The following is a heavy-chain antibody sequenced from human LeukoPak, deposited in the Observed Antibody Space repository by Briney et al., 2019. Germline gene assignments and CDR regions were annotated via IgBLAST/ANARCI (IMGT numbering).Heavy chain of an antibody. CDR1: GLIFISSA. CDR2: ITGSGDGT. Sequence: PRGCLLLAFSIPGLIFISSAMGSVRQAPGKGHERIYTITGSGDGTYYAESVKGRFTITRDNSKNTLYLQMNSLRAEDTAVYFCARDMHTSGWYGTTFDYWGQGTLVTISS. D-gene: IGHD6-19*01. V-gene: IGHV3-23*01. CDR3: ARDMHTSGWYGTTFDY. J-gene: IGHJ4*02.